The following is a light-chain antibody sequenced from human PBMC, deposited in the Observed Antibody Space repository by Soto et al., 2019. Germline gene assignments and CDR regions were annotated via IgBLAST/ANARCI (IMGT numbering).Light chain of an antibody. Sequence: QAVVTQPPSVSGAPGQRVTISCTGSSSNIGAGYDVHWYQQLPGTAPKLLIYGNSNRPSGVPDRFSGSKPGTSASLAITGLQAEDEADYYCQSYDSSLSGSVFGGGTQLTVL. J-gene: IGLJ2*01. V-gene: IGLV1-40*01. CDR3: QSYDSSLSGSV. CDR1: SSNIGAGYD. CDR2: GNS.